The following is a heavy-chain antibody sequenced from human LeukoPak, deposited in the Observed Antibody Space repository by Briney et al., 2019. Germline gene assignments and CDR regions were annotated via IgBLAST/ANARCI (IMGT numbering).Heavy chain of an antibody. V-gene: IGHV3-30*18. CDR2: ISYDGSNK. CDR1: GFTFSSYG. Sequence: GGSLRLSCAASGFTFSSYGMHWVRQAPGKGLEWVAVISYDGSNKYYADSVKGRFTISRDNSKNTLYLQMNSLRAEDTAVYYCAKVGSSWFPIVYFDYWGQGTLVTVSS. J-gene: IGHJ4*02. CDR3: AKVGSSWFPIVYFDY. D-gene: IGHD6-13*01.